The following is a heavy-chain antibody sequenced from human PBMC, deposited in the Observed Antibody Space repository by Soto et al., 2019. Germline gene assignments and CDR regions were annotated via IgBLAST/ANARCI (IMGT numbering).Heavy chain of an antibody. CDR2: ISYDGSNK. J-gene: IGHJ3*02. V-gene: IGHV3-30*18. D-gene: IGHD3-22*01. CDR3: AKFPLGLDYYDSSGYNDAFDI. CDR1: GFTFSSYG. Sequence: QVQLVESGGGVVQPGRSLRLSCAASGFTFSSYGMHWVRQAPGKGLEWVAVISYDGSNKYYADSVKGRFTISRDNSKNTLYLQMNSLRAEDTAVYYCAKFPLGLDYYDSSGYNDAFDIWGQGTMVTVSS.